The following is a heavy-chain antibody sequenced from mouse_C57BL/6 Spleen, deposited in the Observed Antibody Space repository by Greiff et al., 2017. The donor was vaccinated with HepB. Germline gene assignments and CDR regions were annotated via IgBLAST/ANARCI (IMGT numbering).Heavy chain of an antibody. CDR2: IDPETGGT. CDR3: TRWGGTGYFDV. Sequence: QVQLQQSGAELVRPGASVTLSCKASGYTFTDYEMHWVKQTPVHGLEWIGAIDPETGGTAYNQKFKGKAILTADKSSSTAYMELRSLTSEDSAVYYCTRWGGTGYFDVWGTGTTVTVSS. J-gene: IGHJ1*03. CDR1: GYTFTDYE. V-gene: IGHV1-15*01.